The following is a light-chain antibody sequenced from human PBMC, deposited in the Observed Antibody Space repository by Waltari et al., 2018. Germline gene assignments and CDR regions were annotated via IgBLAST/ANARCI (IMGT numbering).Light chain of an antibody. Sequence: QSALTQPASVSGSPGQSIAISCTGTSSDVGAHNYVSWYQQHPGKAPKLMIFEVNNRPSGVSNRFSGSKSGNTASLSISGLQAEDEADYYCTSSSSSTTLYLFGTGTKVTVL. V-gene: IGLV2-14*01. J-gene: IGLJ1*01. CDR3: TSSSSSTTLYL. CDR1: SSDVGAHNY. CDR2: EVN.